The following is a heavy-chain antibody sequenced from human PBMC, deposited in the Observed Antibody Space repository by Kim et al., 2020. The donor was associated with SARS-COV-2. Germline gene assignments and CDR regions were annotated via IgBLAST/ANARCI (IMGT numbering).Heavy chain of an antibody. J-gene: IGHJ4*02. Sequence: ASVKVSCKASGYTFTGYYMHWVRQAPGQGLEWMGRINPNSGGTNYAQKFQGRVTMTRDTSISTAYMELSRLRSDDTAVYYCARVPYYYDSSGYLGFDYWGQGTLVTVSS. D-gene: IGHD3-22*01. CDR2: INPNSGGT. CDR1: GYTFTGYY. CDR3: ARVPYYYDSSGYLGFDY. V-gene: IGHV1-2*06.